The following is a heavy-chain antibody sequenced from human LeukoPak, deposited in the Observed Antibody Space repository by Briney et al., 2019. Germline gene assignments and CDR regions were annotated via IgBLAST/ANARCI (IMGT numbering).Heavy chain of an antibody. D-gene: IGHD2-2*02. CDR1: GGSFSGYY. Sequence: PSETLSLTCAVYGGSFSGYYWSWIRQPPGKGLEWIGEINHSGSTNYNPSLKSRVTISVDTSKNQFSLKLSSVTAADTAVYYCARVVGRTDTVVVPAAIVHFDYWGQGTLVTVSS. CDR2: INHSGST. CDR3: ARVVGRTDTVVVPAAIVHFDY. J-gene: IGHJ4*02. V-gene: IGHV4-34*01.